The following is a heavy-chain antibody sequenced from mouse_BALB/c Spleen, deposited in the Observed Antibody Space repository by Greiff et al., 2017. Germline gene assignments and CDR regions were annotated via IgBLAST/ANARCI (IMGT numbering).Heavy chain of an antibody. V-gene: IGHV8-12*01. CDR3: DRHYYGSSRHFDV. J-gene: IGHJ1*01. Sequence: QVTLKECGPGILQPSQTLSLTCSFSGFSLSTSGMGLIWLRQPSGQGLEWLAHIYWDDDKRYNPSLKSRLTISKDTSRNQVVLKSTSVDTADTDTYDCDRHYYGSSRHFDVWGAGTTVTVSS. D-gene: IGHD1-1*01. CDR1: GFSLSTSGMG. CDR2: IYWDDDK.